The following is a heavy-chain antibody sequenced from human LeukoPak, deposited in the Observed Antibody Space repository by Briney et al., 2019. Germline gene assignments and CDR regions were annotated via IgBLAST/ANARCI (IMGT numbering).Heavy chain of an antibody. J-gene: IGHJ4*02. CDR2: IYTSGST. CDR1: GGSISRGSYY. D-gene: IGHD5-24*01. Sequence: SQTLSLTCTVSGGSISRGSYYWSWIRQPAGKGLEWIGRIYTSGSTNYNPSLKSRVTISVDTSKNQFSLKLCSVTAADTAVYYCARGRDGYRKGYFDYWGQGTLVTVSS. CDR3: ARGRDGYRKGYFDY. V-gene: IGHV4-61*02.